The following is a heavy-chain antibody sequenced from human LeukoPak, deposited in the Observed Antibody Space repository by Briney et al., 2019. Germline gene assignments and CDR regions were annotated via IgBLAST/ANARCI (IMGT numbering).Heavy chain of an antibody. Sequence: ASVKVSCKASGYTFTGYYMHWVRQAPGQGLEWMGWINPNSGGTNYAQKFQGRVTMTRDTSISTAYMELSRLRSDDTAVYYCARFAVTYYYYYYMDVWGKGTTVTVSS. CDR2: INPNSGGT. V-gene: IGHV1-2*02. CDR3: ARFAVTYYYYYYMDV. J-gene: IGHJ6*03. CDR1: GYTFTGYY. D-gene: IGHD4-23*01.